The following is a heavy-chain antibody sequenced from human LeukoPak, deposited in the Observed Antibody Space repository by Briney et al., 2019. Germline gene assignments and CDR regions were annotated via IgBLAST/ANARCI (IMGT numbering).Heavy chain of an antibody. D-gene: IGHD2-21*02. CDR3: VRIPEGQTAYFDY. CDR2: IYHSGRT. V-gene: IGHV4-38-2*01. Sequence: PSETLSLTCAVSGHSISSGYFWGWIRQPPGKGLEWIGSIYHSGRTYYNPSLKSRVTISVDTSKNQFSLRLNSVTAADTAVYYCVRIPEGQTAYFDYWGQGTLVTVSP. J-gene: IGHJ4*02. CDR1: GHSISSGYF.